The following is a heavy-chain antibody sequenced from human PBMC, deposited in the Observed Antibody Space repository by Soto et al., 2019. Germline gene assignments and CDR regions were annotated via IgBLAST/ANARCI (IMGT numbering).Heavy chain of an antibody. Sequence: QVELVESGGGVVQPGKSLRLSCVASGFSIRTYGMHWVRQAPGKGLEWVAVIWSDGSDQLYADSMKGRPTISRDNAKNTLYLQVNSLRADDTAAYFCATEPRMSSRGRGGMDVWGHGTTVIVSS. D-gene: IGHD3-10*01. V-gene: IGHV3-33*01. CDR1: GFSIRTYG. J-gene: IGHJ6*02. CDR2: IWSDGSDQ. CDR3: ATEPRMSSRGRGGMDV.